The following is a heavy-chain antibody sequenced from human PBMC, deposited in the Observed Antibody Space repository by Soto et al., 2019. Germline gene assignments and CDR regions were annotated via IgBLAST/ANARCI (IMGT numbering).Heavy chain of an antibody. D-gene: IGHD3-22*01. V-gene: IGHV1-69*01. CDR1: GGIFGSHG. CDR3: VRDRRIYYSDPHDEYVASDYEV. J-gene: IGHJ3*01. Sequence: QVQLIQSEAEVKKPGSSVRVSCTASGGIFGSHGFSWVRQAPGQRLEWVGGFIPIFRSLTYTEKFQARVRIAAEESTNIVNLNLSSLTYEHTAVYYCVRDRRIYYSDPHDEYVASDYEVWGQGTMVSVSS. CDR2: FIPIFRSL.